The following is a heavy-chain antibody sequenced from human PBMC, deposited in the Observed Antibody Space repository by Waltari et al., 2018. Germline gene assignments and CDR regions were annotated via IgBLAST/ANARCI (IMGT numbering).Heavy chain of an antibody. D-gene: IGHD3-3*01. CDR2: IYHSGST. J-gene: IGHJ4*02. CDR3: ASAYYDFWSGYSGFDY. CDR1: GYSISSGYY. Sequence: QVQLQESGPGLVKPSETLSLTCAVSGYSISSGYYWGWIRQPPGKGLEWIGSIYHSGSTYYNPSLKSRVTISVDTSKNQFSLKLSSVTAADTAVYYCASAYYDFWSGYSGFDYWGQGTLVTVSS. V-gene: IGHV4-38-2*01.